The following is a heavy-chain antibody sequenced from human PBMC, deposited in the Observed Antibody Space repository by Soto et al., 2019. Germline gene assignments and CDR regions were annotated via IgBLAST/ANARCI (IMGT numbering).Heavy chain of an antibody. CDR2: IYHSGST. V-gene: IGHV4-4*02. CDR3: VRDADETAIVPAPWLV. J-gene: IGHJ6*02. Sequence: SETLSLTCAVPGGSISSSHWWGWVRQAPGKGLEWIGEIYHSGSTNYNPSLKSRITMSVDKSKNQFSVNLGSVTAADTAVYYCVRDADETAIVPAPWLVWGRGTMVTVSS. D-gene: IGHD2-21*02. CDR1: GGSISSSHW.